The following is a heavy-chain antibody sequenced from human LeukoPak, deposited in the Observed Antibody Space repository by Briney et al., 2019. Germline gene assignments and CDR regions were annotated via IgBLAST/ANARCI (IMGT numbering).Heavy chain of an antibody. CDR2: INVVNDNT. J-gene: IGHJ6*02. CDR3: ARDVGRTAGSFYYYYGMDV. D-gene: IGHD1-1*01. CDR1: GYDFTSYA. Sequence: ASVKVSCKTSGYDFTSYAMHWVRQAPGQRLEWMGWINVVNDNTKLSQKFQGRVTITSDTSASTAYMELSSLRSEDTAVYYCARDVGRTAGSFYYYYGMDVWGQGTTVTVSS. V-gene: IGHV1-3*01.